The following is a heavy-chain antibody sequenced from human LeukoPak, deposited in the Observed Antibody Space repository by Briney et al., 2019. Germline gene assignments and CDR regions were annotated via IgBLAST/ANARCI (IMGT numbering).Heavy chain of an antibody. CDR3: ARVARYCSSTSCYLIFDY. J-gene: IGHJ4*02. D-gene: IGHD2-2*01. Sequence: PSETLSLTCAVSGGSISSGGYSWSWIRQPPGKGLEWIGYIYHSGSTYYNLSLKSRVTISVDSSKNQFSLKLSSVTAADTAVYYCARVARYCSSTSCYLIFDYWGQGTLVTVSS. V-gene: IGHV4-30-2*01. CDR2: IYHSGST. CDR1: GGSISSGGYS.